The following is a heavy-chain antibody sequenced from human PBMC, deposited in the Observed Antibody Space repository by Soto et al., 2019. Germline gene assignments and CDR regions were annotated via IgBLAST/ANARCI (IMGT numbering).Heavy chain of an antibody. J-gene: IGHJ5*02. V-gene: IGHV2-26*01. CDR2: IFSNDEK. D-gene: IGHD2-21*02. CDR1: GFSLSNARMG. CDR3: ARIARVGIMGDLWWFDP. Sequence: QVTLKESGPVLVKPTETLTLTCTVSGFSLSNARMGVSWIRQPPGKALEWLAHIFSNDEKSYSTSLKSRLTISKDTSKSQVVLTMTNMDPVDTATYYCARIARVGIMGDLWWFDPWGQGTLVTVSS.